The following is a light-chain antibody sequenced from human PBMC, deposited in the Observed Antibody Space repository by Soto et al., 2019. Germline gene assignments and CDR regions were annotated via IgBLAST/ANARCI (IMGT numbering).Light chain of an antibody. V-gene: IGKV1-5*01. CDR3: LQYSSHSWT. J-gene: IGKJ1*01. Sequence: DIHMTQSPSSLSPSIVDRVTTALLASLSISDWLAWYQQKPGKAPELLIFDASNLKSGVSSRFSGSGSGTEFTLTISRLQPDDVATYYCLQYSSHSWTFGQGTNVDIK. CDR2: DAS. CDR1: LSISDW.